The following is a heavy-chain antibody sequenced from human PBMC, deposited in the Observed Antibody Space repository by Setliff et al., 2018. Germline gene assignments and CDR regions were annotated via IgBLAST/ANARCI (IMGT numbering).Heavy chain of an antibody. CDR2: IHYSGNT. Sequence: SETLSLTCTVAGGSSSSHYWSWIQQPPGKGLEWIGYIHYSGNTNYNPSLKSRVTLSLDTAKNQFSLELRAVTAADTALYYCARENGYCSGGACYFTFDYWGQGTLVTVS. CDR3: ARENGYCSGGACYFTFDY. J-gene: IGHJ4*02. V-gene: IGHV4-59*11. D-gene: IGHD2-15*01. CDR1: GGSSSSHY.